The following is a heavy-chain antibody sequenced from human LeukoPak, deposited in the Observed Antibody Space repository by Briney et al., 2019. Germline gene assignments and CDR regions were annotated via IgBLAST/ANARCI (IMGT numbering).Heavy chain of an antibody. CDR2: IIPIFGTA. J-gene: IGHJ6*02. CDR3: ASGYLLGYSYGPDYYGMDV. V-gene: IGHV1-69*13. D-gene: IGHD5-18*01. Sequence: SVKVSYKASGYTFTSYDINWVRQATGQGLEWMGGIIPIFGTANYAQKFQGRVTITADESTSTAYMELSSLRSEDTAVYYCASGYLLGYSYGPDYYGMDVWGQGTTVTVSS. CDR1: GYTFTSYD.